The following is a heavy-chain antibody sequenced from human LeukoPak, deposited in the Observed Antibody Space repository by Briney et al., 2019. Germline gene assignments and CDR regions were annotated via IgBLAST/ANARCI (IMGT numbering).Heavy chain of an antibody. Sequence: SETLSLTCAVYGGSFSGYYWSWIRQPPGKGLEWIGEINHSGSTNYNPSLKSRVTISVDTSKNQFSLKLSSVTAADTAVYYCARAAGRDGYNEYYFDYWGQGTLVTVSS. J-gene: IGHJ4*02. CDR1: GGSFSGYY. D-gene: IGHD5-24*01. CDR2: INHSGST. CDR3: ARAAGRDGYNEYYFDY. V-gene: IGHV4-34*01.